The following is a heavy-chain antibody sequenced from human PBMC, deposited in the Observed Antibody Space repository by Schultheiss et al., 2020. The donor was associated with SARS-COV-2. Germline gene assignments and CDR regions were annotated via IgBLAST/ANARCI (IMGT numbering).Heavy chain of an antibody. D-gene: IGHD7-27*01. J-gene: IGHJ4*02. Sequence: GESLKISCKGSGYSFTSYWIAWVRQMPGKGLEWMGIIHPGDSDTRYSPSFQGQVTISADKSISTAYLQWSSLKASDTAMYYCARAGGRTGDEAPPILDYWGQGTLVTVSS. CDR2: IHPGDSDT. V-gene: IGHV5-51*01. CDR3: ARAGGRTGDEAPPILDY. CDR1: GYSFTSYW.